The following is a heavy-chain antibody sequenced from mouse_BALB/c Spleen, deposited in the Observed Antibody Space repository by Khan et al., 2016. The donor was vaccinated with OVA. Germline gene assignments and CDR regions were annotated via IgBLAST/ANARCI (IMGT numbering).Heavy chain of an antibody. CDR3: ARDYGSSYYYFDY. Sequence: EVQLVESGPGLVKPSQSLSLTCTVTGYSITSDYAWNWIRQFPGNKLEWMGYISYSGSTSYNPSLKSRISITRDTSKNQFFLQLNSVTTEDTATYNCARDYGSSYYYFDYWGQGTTLTVSS. CDR2: ISYSGST. D-gene: IGHD1-1*01. CDR1: GYSITSDYA. V-gene: IGHV3-2*02. J-gene: IGHJ2*01.